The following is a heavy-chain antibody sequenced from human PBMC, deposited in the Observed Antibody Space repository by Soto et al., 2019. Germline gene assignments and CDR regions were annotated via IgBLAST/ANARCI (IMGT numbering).Heavy chain of an antibody. CDR1: GGTFSSYA. D-gene: IGHD3-3*01. CDR2: IISIFGTA. CDR3: ARDGITIFGVVIDNWFDP. V-gene: IGHV1-69*12. Sequence: QVQLVQSGAEVKKPGSSVKVSCKASGGTFSSYAISWVRQAPGQGLEWMGGIISIFGTANYAQKFQGRVTITADESTSTAYMELSSLRSEDTAVYYCARDGITIFGVVIDNWFDPWGQGTLVTVSS. J-gene: IGHJ5*02.